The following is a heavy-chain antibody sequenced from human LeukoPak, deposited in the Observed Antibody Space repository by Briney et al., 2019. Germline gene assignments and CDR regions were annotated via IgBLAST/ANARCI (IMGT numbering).Heavy chain of an antibody. CDR1: GGSISSYY. V-gene: IGHV4-59*01. CDR2: IYYSGST. Sequence: SETLSLTCTVSGGSISSYYWSWIRQPPGRGLEWIGYIYYSGSTNYNPSLKSRVTISVDTSKNQFSLKLSSVTAADTAVYYCARQSNSVAHDHWGQGTLVTVSS. D-gene: IGHD2-21*01. CDR3: ARQSNSVAHDH. J-gene: IGHJ4*02.